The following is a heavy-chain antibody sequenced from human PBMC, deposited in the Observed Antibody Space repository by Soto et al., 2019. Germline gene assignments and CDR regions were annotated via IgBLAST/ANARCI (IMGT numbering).Heavy chain of an antibody. D-gene: IGHD3-10*01. Sequence: QVQLVQSGAEVKKPGASVKVSCRASGYTFTNYYIHWVRQAPGQGLEWMAIINPMSGSTNYAQNFQGRVTLTMDTSTTTVYMDLSSLRFEDTPVYFCARDLLAGDFWGQGTLVTVSS. CDR1: GYTFTNYY. CDR2: INPMSGST. J-gene: IGHJ4*02. CDR3: ARDLLAGDF. V-gene: IGHV1-46*01.